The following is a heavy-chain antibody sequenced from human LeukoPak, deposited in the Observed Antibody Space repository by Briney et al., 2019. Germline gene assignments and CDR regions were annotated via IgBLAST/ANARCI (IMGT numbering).Heavy chain of an antibody. V-gene: IGHV3-33*01. J-gene: IGHJ4*02. D-gene: IGHD5-12*01. CDR1: GFTFSSYG. CDR3: ARDSGYDSRGFHY. Sequence: PGRSLRLSCAASGFTFSSYGMHWVRQAPGKGLEWVAVIWYDGSNKYYADSVKGRFTISRDNSKNTLYLQMNSLRAEDTAVYYCARDSGYDSRGFHYWGQGTLVTVSS. CDR2: IWYDGSNK.